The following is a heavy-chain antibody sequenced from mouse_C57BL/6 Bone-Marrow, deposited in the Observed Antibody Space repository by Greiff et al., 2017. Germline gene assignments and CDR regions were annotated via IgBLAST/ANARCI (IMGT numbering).Heavy chain of an antibody. V-gene: IGHV1-64*01. CDR3: ARGGIRQRESWFAY. CDR2: IHPNSGST. CDR1: GYTFTSYW. Sequence: QVQLQQPGAELVKPGASVKLSCKASGYTFTSYWMHWVKQRPGQGLEWIGMIHPNSGSTNYNEKFKSKATLTVDKSSSTAYMQLSSLTSEDSAVYYCARGGIRQRESWFAYWGQGTLVTVSA. J-gene: IGHJ3*01.